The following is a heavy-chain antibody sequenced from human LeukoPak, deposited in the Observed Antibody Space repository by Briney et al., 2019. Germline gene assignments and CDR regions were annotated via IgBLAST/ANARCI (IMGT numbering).Heavy chain of an antibody. CDR3: VKEGNGAFDI. V-gene: IGHV3-64D*09. Sequence: PGGSLRLSCSASGFTFSSYVMFWVRQAPGKGLEYVSAVSSIGGSTYYADSVKGRFTISRDNSKNTLYLQMISLRPEDTAVYYFVKEGNGAFDIWGQGTMVTVSS. D-gene: IGHD2-8*01. CDR2: VSSIGGST. J-gene: IGHJ3*02. CDR1: GFTFSSYV.